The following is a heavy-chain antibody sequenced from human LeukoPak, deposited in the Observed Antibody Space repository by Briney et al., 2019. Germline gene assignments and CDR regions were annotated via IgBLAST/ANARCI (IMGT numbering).Heavy chain of an antibody. Sequence: SETLSLTCTVSGGSISSYYGSWIRQPPGKGLEWIGYIYNSGSTKYNPSLKSRVTISVDTSKKQFSLKLSSVTAADTAVYYCARSKDILTGYCFDYWGQGTLVTVS. D-gene: IGHD3-9*01. CDR1: GGSISSYY. V-gene: IGHV4-59*01. CDR3: ARSKDILTGYCFDY. CDR2: IYNSGST. J-gene: IGHJ4*02.